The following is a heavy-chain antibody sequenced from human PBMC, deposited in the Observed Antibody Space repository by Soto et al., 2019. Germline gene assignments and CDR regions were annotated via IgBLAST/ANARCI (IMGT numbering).Heavy chain of an antibody. V-gene: IGHV4-59*01. Sequence: SETLSLTCTVSGGSISSYYWSWIRQPPGKGLEWIGYIYYSGSTNYNPSLKSRVTISVDTSKNQFSLKLSSVTAADTAVYYCARDVGSSLSVAGGDAFDIWGQGTMVTVSS. CDR2: IYYSGST. CDR3: ARDVGSSLSVAGGDAFDI. D-gene: IGHD6-19*01. CDR1: GGSISSYY. J-gene: IGHJ3*02.